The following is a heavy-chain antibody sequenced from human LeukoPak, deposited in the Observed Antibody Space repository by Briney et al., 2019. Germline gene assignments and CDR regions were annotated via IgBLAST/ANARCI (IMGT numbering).Heavy chain of an antibody. CDR1: GGSISSGGYY. CDR2: IYYSGST. J-gene: IGHJ5*02. D-gene: IGHD3-3*01. Sequence: KTSETLSLTCTVSGGSISSGGYYWSWIRQHPGKGLEWIGYIYYSGSTYYNPSLKSRVTISVDTSKNQFSLKLSSVTAADTAVYYCAREGTPHYDFWSEKINNWFDPWGQGTLVTVSS. V-gene: IGHV4-31*03. CDR3: AREGTPHYDFWSEKINNWFDP.